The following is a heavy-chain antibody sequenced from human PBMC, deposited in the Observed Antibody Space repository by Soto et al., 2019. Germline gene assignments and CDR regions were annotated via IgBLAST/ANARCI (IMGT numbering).Heavy chain of an antibody. D-gene: IGHD3-16*01. CDR2: IYAGGGTT. CDR3: ASGGSGNLFGTYFDF. Sequence: EVELLESGGGLVQPGGSLRLSCAASGFIFSNYAMFWVRQAPGKGLDWVSTIYAGGGTTHYAESVKGRFTISRDNSNNRLYLQLNNLRAEDTAVYYCASGGSGNLFGTYFDFWGQGTLVTVSS. V-gene: IGHV3-23*01. J-gene: IGHJ4*02. CDR1: GFIFSNYA.